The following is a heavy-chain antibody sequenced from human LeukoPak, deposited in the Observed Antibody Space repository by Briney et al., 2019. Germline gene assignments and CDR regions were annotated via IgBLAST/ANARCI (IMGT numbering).Heavy chain of an antibody. CDR3: AKSLLWFGELSGHDY. Sequence: GGSLRLSCAASGFTFSSYGMHWARQAPGKGLEWVAVIWYDGSNKYYADSVKGRFTVSRDNSKNTLYLQMNSLRAEDTAVYYCAKSLLWFGELSGHDYWGQGTLVTVSS. CDR2: IWYDGSNK. D-gene: IGHD3-10*01. CDR1: GFTFSSYG. V-gene: IGHV3-33*06. J-gene: IGHJ4*02.